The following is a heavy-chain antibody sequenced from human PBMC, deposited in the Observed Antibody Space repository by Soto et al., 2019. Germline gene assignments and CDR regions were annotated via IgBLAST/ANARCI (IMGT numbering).Heavy chain of an antibody. J-gene: IGHJ3*02. Sequence: ASVKVSCKVSGYTLTELSMHWVRQAPGKELEWMGGFDPEDGETIHAQTFQGRVTMTEDTSTDTAYMELRSLRSDDTAVYYCARDSRIQLWLSGPSDAFDIWGQGTMVTVSS. CDR1: GYTLTELS. D-gene: IGHD5-18*01. CDR2: FDPEDGET. CDR3: ARDSRIQLWLSGPSDAFDI. V-gene: IGHV1-24*01.